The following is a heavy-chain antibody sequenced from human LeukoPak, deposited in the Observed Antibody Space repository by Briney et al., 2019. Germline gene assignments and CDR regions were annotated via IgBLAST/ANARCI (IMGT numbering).Heavy chain of an antibody. CDR1: GGSFSGYY. CDR3: ARRGRYDFWSGSKTNFDY. CDR2: INHSGST. Sequence: ASETLSPTCAVYGGSFSGYYWSWIRQPPGKGLEWIGEINHSGSTNYNPSLKSRVTISVDTSKNQFSLKLSSVTAADTAVYYCARRGRYDFWSGSKTNFDYWGQGTLVTVSS. J-gene: IGHJ4*02. V-gene: IGHV4-34*01. D-gene: IGHD3-3*01.